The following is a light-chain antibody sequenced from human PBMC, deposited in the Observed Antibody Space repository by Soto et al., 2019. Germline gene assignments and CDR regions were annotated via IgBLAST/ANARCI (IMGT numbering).Light chain of an antibody. CDR1: QSLSKS. Sequence: EIVLTQSPGTLSLSPGERATLSCRASQSLSKSLVWYQQKPGQAPRLLIDGASNRATGIPARFSGSGSGTEFTLTISSLQSEDFAVYYCQQYNYWPPITFGQGTRLEIK. V-gene: IGKV3-15*01. CDR2: GAS. J-gene: IGKJ5*01. CDR3: QQYNYWPPIT.